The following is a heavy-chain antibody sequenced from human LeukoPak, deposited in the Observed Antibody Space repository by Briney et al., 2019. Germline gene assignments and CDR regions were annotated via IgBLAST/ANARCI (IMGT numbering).Heavy chain of an antibody. Sequence: KTSETLSLTCTVSGGSISSYYWSWIRQLPGKGLEWIGYIYYSGSTNYNPSLKSRVTISVDTSKNQFSLKLSSVTAADTAVYYCARGGPLYDSSGYYEDYYYYYGMDVWGQGTTVTVSS. J-gene: IGHJ6*02. CDR2: IYYSGST. V-gene: IGHV4-59*01. D-gene: IGHD3-22*01. CDR1: GGSISSYY. CDR3: ARGGPLYDSSGYYEDYYYYYGMDV.